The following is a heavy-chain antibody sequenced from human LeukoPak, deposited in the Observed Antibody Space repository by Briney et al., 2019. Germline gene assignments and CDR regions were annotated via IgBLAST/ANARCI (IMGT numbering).Heavy chain of an antibody. J-gene: IGHJ3*02. CDR3: ATIAATGLRDAFDI. D-gene: IGHD6-13*01. Sequence: GGSLRLSCAASGFTFSDYNMIWARQAPGKALEWVSSISSTSRFMFYPDSLRGRFTIFRDNAQNLLYLQMNSLRVEDTATYYCATIAATGLRDAFDIWGQGTMVTVSS. CDR2: ISSTSRFM. V-gene: IGHV3-21*01. CDR1: GFTFSDYN.